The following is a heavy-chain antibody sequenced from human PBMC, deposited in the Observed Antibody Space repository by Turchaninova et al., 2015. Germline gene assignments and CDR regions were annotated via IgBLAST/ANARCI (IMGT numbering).Heavy chain of an antibody. V-gene: IGHV2-70*04. CDR1: GFSLSTRGMR. CDR3: ARIREGDAFDI. J-gene: IGHJ3*02. CDR2: IDWDDDK. Sequence: QVTFKESGPALVKPTRTLTLTCTFSGFSLSTRGMRVSWIRQPPGKALEWLAGIDWDDDKFYSTSLKTRLTISKDTSKNQVVLTMTNMDPVDTATYYCARIREGDAFDIWGQGTMVTVSS.